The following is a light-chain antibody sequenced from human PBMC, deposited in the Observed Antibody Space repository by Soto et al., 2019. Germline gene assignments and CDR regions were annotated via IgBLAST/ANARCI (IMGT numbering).Light chain of an antibody. Sequence: DIQLTQSPSFLSASVGDRVTITCRASQDISNFLDWYQQKPGKAPKLLIYAASTLQSGVPSRFSGSGSGREFTLTISSLHPEDFATYQCQQLNSYPIATFGGGTRGDIK. J-gene: IGKJ4*01. CDR2: AAS. V-gene: IGKV1-9*01. CDR1: QDISNF. CDR3: QQLNSYPIAT.